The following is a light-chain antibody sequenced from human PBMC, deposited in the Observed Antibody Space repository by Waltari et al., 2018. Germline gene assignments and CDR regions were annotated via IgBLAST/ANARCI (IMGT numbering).Light chain of an antibody. V-gene: IGLV3-21*02. Sequence: SYVLTQPPSVSVAPGQMARITCGGDNIETKNVHWYQLKPGQAPVLVVHDDKDRPSGSPKRFSGSNSGNTATLTISRAGAGDEADYYCQVWDSSSYVFGSGTKVTVL. CDR1: NIETKN. CDR3: QVWDSSSYV. J-gene: IGLJ1*01. CDR2: DDK.